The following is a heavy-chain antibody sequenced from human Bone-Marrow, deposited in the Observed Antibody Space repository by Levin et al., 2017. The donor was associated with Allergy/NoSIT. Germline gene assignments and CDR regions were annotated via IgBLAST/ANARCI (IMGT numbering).Heavy chain of an antibody. CDR3: ARVLGNPNWFDP. V-gene: IGHV4-30-2*01. D-gene: IGHD4-23*01. CDR1: GGSISSDGYS. CDR2: IYYSGNT. Sequence: SSETLSLTCAVSGGSISSDGYSWSWIRQPPGKGLEWIGYIYYSGNTYYNPSLKSRVTVSIDRSKNQFSLKLSSVTAADTAVYYCARVLGNPNWFDPWGQGTLVTVSS. J-gene: IGHJ5*02.